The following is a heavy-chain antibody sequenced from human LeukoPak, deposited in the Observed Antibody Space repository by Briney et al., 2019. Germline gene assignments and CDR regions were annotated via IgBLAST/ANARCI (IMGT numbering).Heavy chain of an antibody. CDR1: GFTFSSYA. Sequence: GGSLRLSCAAPGFTFSSYAMHWVRQAPGKGLEWVAFIRYDGSDKYYADSVKGRFTISRDNSKNTLYLQMNSLRAEDTAVYYCAKDRANWEFYYFDYWGQGTLVTVSS. V-gene: IGHV3-30*02. D-gene: IGHD7-27*01. J-gene: IGHJ4*02. CDR2: IRYDGSDK. CDR3: AKDRANWEFYYFDY.